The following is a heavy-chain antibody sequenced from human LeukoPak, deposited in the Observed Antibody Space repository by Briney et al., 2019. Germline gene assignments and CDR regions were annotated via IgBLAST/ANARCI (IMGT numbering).Heavy chain of an antibody. V-gene: IGHV4-39*01. J-gene: IGHJ5*02. CDR3: ARQRGVPAGRTSYNWFDP. CDR1: GGSIRSSYYY. CDR2: IYDSGST. Sequence: SETLSLTCTVSGGSIRSSYYYWGWIRQPPGMGLEWIGSIYDSGSTYYNPSLKSRVTISVDTSKNQFSLKLNSVTAADTAVYYCARQRGVPAGRTSYNWFDPWGQGTPVTVSS. D-gene: IGHD3-16*01.